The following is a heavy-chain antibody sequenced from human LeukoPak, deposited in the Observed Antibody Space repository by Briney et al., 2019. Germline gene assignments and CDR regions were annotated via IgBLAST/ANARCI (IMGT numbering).Heavy chain of an antibody. CDR1: GGSISSYY. CDR2: IYYSGST. D-gene: IGHD2-8*01. V-gene: IGHV4-59*01. J-gene: IGHJ3*02. Sequence: PSETLSLTCTVSGGSISSYYWSWIRQPPGKGLEWIGYIYYSGSTNYDPSLKSRVTISVDTSKNQFSLKLSSVTAADTAVYYCARLMGIGPDAFDIWGQGTMVTVSS. CDR3: ARLMGIGPDAFDI.